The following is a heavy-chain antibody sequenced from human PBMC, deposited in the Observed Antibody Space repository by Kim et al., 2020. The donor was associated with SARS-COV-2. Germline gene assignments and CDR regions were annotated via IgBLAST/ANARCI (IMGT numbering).Heavy chain of an antibody. CDR3: ARGGPKDIVVVPAAHRPDFDY. V-gene: IGHV4-34*01. CDR2: INHSGST. D-gene: IGHD2-2*01. CDR1: GGSFSGYY. Sequence: SETLSLTCAVYGGSFSGYYWSWIRQPPGKGLEWIGEINHSGSTNYNPSLKSRVTISVDTSKNQFSLKLSSVTAADTAVYYCARGGPKDIVVVPAAHRPDFDYWGQGTLVTVSS. J-gene: IGHJ4*02.